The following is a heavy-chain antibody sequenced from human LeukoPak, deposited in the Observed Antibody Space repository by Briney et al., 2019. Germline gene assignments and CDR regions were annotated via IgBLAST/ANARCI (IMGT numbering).Heavy chain of an antibody. CDR3: AHGPGYTVVTSFDY. CDR1: GFTFIRQL. Sequence: GGTLSLSYVGCGFTFIRQLGNWVRQAPGKGLEWVSDISGSGGGTDYADSVKGLFTISRDNSKNTLYLQMNSLRAEDTAVYYFAHGPGYTVVTSFDYWGERTLVSVSS. J-gene: IGHJ4*02. CDR2: ISGSGGGT. V-gene: IGHV3-23*01. D-gene: IGHD4-23*01.